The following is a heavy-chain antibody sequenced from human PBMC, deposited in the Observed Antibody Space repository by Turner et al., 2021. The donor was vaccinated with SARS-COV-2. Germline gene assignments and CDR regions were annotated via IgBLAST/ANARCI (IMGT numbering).Heavy chain of an antibody. CDR1: GGSISSSSYS. D-gene: IGHD3-16*01. CDR2: IFYSGST. V-gene: IGHV4-39*01. Sequence: QLQLQESGPGLVKPSETLSLTCTVSGGSISSSSYSWGWIRQPPGKGLERIGTIFYSGSTYYNPSLKSRVTISVDTSKNQFSLKLRSVTAADTAVYYCARGRIMITFGGVFPNWFDPWGQGTLVTVSS. J-gene: IGHJ5*02. CDR3: ARGRIMITFGGVFPNWFDP.